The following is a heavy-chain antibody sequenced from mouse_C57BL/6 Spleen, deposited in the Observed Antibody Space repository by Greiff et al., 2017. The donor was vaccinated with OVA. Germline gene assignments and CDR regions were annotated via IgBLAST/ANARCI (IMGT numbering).Heavy chain of an antibody. CDR2: FYPGSGSI. CDR1: GYTFTEYT. V-gene: IGHV1-62-2*01. Sequence: QVQLQQSGAELVKPGASVKLSCKASGYTFTEYTIHWVKQRSGQGLEWIGWFYPGSGSIKYNEKFKDKATLTADTSSSTVYMELSRLTSEDSEVYCWARHDAGTTVGATGYVDVWGTGTTVTVSS. J-gene: IGHJ1*03. CDR3: ARHDAGTTVGATGYVDV. D-gene: IGHD1-1*01.